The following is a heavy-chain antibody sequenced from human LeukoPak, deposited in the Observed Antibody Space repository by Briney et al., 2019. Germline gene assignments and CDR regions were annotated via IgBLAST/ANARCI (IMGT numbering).Heavy chain of an antibody. CDR3: ARAFHDALDI. J-gene: IGHJ3*02. Sequence: GGSLRLSCAASGFTFSSYAMHWVRQAPGKGLEWVAVISYDGSNKYYADSVKGRFTISRDNSKNTLYLQMNSLRADDTAVYYCARAFHDALDIWGQGTMVTVSS. V-gene: IGHV3-30*04. CDR1: GFTFSSYA. CDR2: ISYDGSNK.